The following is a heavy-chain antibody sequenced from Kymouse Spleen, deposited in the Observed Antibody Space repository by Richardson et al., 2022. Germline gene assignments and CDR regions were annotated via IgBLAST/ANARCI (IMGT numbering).Heavy chain of an antibody. CDR2: IGTAGDT. Sequence: EVQLVESGGGLVQPGGSLRLSCAASGFTFSSYDMHWVRQATGKGLEWVSAIGTAGDTYYPGSVKGRFTISRENAKNSLYLQMNSLRAGDTAVYYCARGGHYDILTGYYYYYYGMDVWGQGTTVTVSS. CDR3: ARGGHYDILTGYYYYYYGMDV. D-gene: IGHD3-9*01. CDR1: GFTFSSYD. J-gene: IGHJ6*02. V-gene: IGHV3-13*01.